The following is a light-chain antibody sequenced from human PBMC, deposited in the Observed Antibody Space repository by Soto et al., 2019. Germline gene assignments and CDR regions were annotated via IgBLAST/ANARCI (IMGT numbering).Light chain of an antibody. V-gene: IGKV1-5*01. CDR2: DAS. Sequence: DIQMTQSPSTLSASVGDRVTFTCRASQSISYWLAWYQQKPGKAPKLLIYDASSLESGVPSRFSGSGSGTEFTLTISSLQPDDFATYYCQQYNSFSTFGQGTKVDIK. CDR3: QQYNSFST. J-gene: IGKJ1*01. CDR1: QSISYW.